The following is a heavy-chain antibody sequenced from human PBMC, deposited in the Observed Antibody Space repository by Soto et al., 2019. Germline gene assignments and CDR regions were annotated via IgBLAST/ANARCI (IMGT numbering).Heavy chain of an antibody. J-gene: IGHJ1*01. CDR3: ARHVVESLSFGERVHHFAY. V-gene: IGHV4-59*08. CDR2: FYYTGIT. CDR1: GGSFSGYY. D-gene: IGHD3-10*01. Sequence: SETLSLTCAVDGGSFSGYYWSWIRQTPGKGLEWIGYFYYTGITNYNPSLKSRISMSVDTSKNQFSLKLSSVTAAGTAVYYCARHVVESLSFGERVHHFAYWGNRTPVPVSS.